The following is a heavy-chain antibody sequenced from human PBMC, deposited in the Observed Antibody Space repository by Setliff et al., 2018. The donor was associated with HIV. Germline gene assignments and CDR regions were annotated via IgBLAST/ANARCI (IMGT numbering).Heavy chain of an antibody. J-gene: IGHJ5*02. CDR3: ARPHYDSSGMVGFDP. D-gene: IGHD3-22*01. CDR2: IYHSGST. CDR1: GGSISSSNW. Sequence: SETLSLTCAVSGGSISSSNWWSWVRQPPGKGLEWIGEIYHSGSTNYNPSLKSRVTISVGKSKNQFSLKLSSVTAADTAVYYCARPHYDSSGMVGFDPWGQGTLVTVSS. V-gene: IGHV4-4*02.